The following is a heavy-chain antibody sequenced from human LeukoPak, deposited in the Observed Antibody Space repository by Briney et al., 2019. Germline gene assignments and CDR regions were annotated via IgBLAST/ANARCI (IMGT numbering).Heavy chain of an antibody. CDR1: GFTFSSYA. J-gene: IGHJ4*02. CDR3: VRDDDRPDNGLDY. V-gene: IGHV3-23*01. CDR2: ISGSGGST. Sequence: GGSLRLSCAASGFTFSSYAMSWVRQAPGKGLEWVSAISGSGGSTYYADSVKGRFTISRDNSKNTLYLQMNSLRAEDTAVYYCVRDDDRPDNGLDYCGQGTLVTVSS. D-gene: IGHD3-22*01.